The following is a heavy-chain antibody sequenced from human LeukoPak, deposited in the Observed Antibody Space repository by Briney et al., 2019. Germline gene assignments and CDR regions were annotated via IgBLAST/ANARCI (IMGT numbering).Heavy chain of an antibody. Sequence: ASVKVSCKASGYTFTGYYMHLVRQAPGQGLEWMGWINPNTGDTNYAQKFQGRVTMTRDTSISTAYMELSRLRSDDAAVYYCARDLHWGPDYWGQGTLVTVSS. CDR1: GYTFTGYY. V-gene: IGHV1-2*02. D-gene: IGHD7-27*01. CDR3: ARDLHWGPDY. CDR2: INPNTGDT. J-gene: IGHJ4*02.